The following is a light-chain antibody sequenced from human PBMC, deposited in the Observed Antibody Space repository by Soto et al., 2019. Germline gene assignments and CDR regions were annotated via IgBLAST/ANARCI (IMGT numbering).Light chain of an antibody. CDR1: QSVNIY. CDR3: QQDDDWLRLT. CDR2: GAS. V-gene: IGKV3D-15*01. J-gene: IGKJ4*01. Sequence: EIVMTQSPATLSVSPGERATLSCRASQSVNIYLAWYQQKPVQAPRLLIFGASSRATGIPARFSGSGSGTEFNLTISSLQSEDFAVYFCQQDDDWLRLTFGGGTKVESK.